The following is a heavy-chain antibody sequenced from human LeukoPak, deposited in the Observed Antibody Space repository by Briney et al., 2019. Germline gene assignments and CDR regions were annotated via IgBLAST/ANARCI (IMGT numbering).Heavy chain of an antibody. Sequence: GGSLRLSCAASGFTFSSYGMHWVRQAPGKGLEWVAVISYDGSNKYYADSVKGRFTISRDNSKNTLYLQMNSLRAEDTAAYYCAKDKSVVVVAAEYFQHWGQGTLVTVSS. J-gene: IGHJ1*01. D-gene: IGHD2-15*01. CDR3: AKDKSVVVVAAEYFQH. CDR1: GFTFSSYG. V-gene: IGHV3-30*18. CDR2: ISYDGSNK.